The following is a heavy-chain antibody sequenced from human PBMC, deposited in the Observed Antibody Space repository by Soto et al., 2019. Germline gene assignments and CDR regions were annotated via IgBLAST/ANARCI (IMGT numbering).Heavy chain of an antibody. V-gene: IGHV3-30*03. D-gene: IGHD3-10*02. Sequence: SLRLSCAASGFTFSSYGMHRVRQAPGKGLEWAAVISYDGNNKYYAESVKGRFTISRDTSKNTLYLQMNSLRPEDTAVYYCVADYVATDTFDIWGRGTMVTVSS. J-gene: IGHJ3*02. CDR1: GFTFSSYG. CDR2: ISYDGNNK. CDR3: VADYVATDTFDI.